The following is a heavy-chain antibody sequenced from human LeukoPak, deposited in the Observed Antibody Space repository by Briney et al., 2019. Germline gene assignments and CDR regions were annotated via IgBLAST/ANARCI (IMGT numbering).Heavy chain of an antibody. CDR1: GFTFSSYG. D-gene: IGHD2-21*02. CDR3: AKEIWANCGGDCAIDY. CDR2: ISGSGGST. V-gene: IGHV3-23*01. J-gene: IGHJ4*02. Sequence: PGGSLRLSCAASGFTFSSYGMSWVRQAPGKGLEWVSAISGSGGSTYYADSVKGRFTISRDNSENTLYLQMNSLRAEDTAVYYCAKEIWANCGGDCAIDYWGQGTLVTVSS.